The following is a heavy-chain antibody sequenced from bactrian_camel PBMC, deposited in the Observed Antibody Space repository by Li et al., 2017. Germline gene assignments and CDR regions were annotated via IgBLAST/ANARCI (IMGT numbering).Heavy chain of an antibody. Sequence: CAARIGTFSSACMGWIRQVSGQEREGVAAIYTDNSKTFYADSVKGRFPISRDAVKRAMYLQMNSLKPEDTATYYCAARQPCRVWLGYEDPGEYNIWGQGTQVTVS. CDR2: IYTDNSKT. CDR1: IGTFSSAC. V-gene: IGHV3S28*01. J-gene: IGHJ4*01. D-gene: IGHD5*01. CDR3: AARQPCRVWLGYEDPGEYNI.